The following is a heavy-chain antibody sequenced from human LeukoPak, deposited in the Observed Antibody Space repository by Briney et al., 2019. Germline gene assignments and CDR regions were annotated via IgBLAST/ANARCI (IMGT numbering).Heavy chain of an antibody. J-gene: IGHJ5*02. CDR1: GFTFSSYS. D-gene: IGHD3-9*01. V-gene: IGHV3-21*04. Sequence: PGGSLRLSCAASGFTFSSYSMNWVRQAPGKGLVWVSSISSSSSFIYYADSVRGRFTISRDNAKNSLYLQMNSLRAEDTAVYYCAKNPYYDILTNNWFDPWGQGTLVTVSS. CDR3: AKNPYYDILTNNWFDP. CDR2: ISSSSSFI.